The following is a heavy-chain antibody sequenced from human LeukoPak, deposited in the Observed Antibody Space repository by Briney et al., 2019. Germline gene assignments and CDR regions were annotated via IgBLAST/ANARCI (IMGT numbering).Heavy chain of an antibody. D-gene: IGHD3-10*01. Sequence: ASVKVSCKASGYTFNSYDINWVRQATGQGLEWMGWMDPNSGNTGYAQKFQGRVTMTRNTSISTAYMELSSLRSEDTAVYYCARVRRKDYGSGAYRNWFDPWGQGTLVTVSS. CDR3: ARVRRKDYGSGAYRNWFDP. J-gene: IGHJ5*02. CDR2: MDPNSGNT. V-gene: IGHV1-8*01. CDR1: GYTFNSYD.